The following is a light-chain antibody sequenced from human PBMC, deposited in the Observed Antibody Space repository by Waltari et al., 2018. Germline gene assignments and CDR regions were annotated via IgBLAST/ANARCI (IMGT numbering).Light chain of an antibody. V-gene: IGKV3-15*01. Sequence: EIVMTPSPATLSASPGARATLSCPASQSVKSNLAWYQQKPGQAPRLLIYGASTRVTGIPARFSGSGSGTEFTLTISSLQSEDSAVDFCQQYNIRPPDTFGQGTKLEIK. J-gene: IGKJ2*01. CDR1: QSVKSN. CDR3: QQYNIRPPDT. CDR2: GAS.